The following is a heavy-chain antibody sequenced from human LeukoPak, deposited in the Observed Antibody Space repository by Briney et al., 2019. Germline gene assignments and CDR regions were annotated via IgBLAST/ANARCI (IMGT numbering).Heavy chain of an antibody. CDR2: ISGSGDTI. J-gene: IGHJ4*02. CDR3: ARMERGIAVDY. D-gene: IGHD6-13*01. CDR1: GFTFSGYS. Sequence: GGSLRLSCAASGFTFSGYSMNWVRQAPGKRLEWVSYISGSGDTIYYADSVKGRFTISRDTAKDSLYLQMNSLRAEDTAVYYCARMERGIAVDYWGQGTLVTVSS. V-gene: IGHV3-48*01.